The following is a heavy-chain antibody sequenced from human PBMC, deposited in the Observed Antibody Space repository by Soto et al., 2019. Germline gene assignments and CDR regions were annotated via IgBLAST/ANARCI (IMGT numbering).Heavy chain of an antibody. J-gene: IGHJ4*02. CDR1: GYTFTSYA. CDR2: INAGNGNT. V-gene: IGHV1-3*01. Sequence: ASVKVSCKASGYTFTSYAMRWVRQAPGQRLEWMGWINAGNGNTKYSQKFQGRVTITRDTSASTAYMELSSLRSEDTAVYYCARVSAITIFGVVNPYYFDYWGQGTLVTVSS. D-gene: IGHD3-3*01. CDR3: ARVSAITIFGVVNPYYFDY.